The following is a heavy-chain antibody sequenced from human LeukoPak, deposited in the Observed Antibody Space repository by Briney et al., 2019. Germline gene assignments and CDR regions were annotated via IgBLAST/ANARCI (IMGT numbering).Heavy chain of an antibody. CDR3: AKPLFEQGLVRSLDYYYGMDV. V-gene: IGHV3-30*18. CDR2: ISYDGSNK. D-gene: IGHD6-19*01. Sequence: SGGSLRLSCAASGFTFSSYGMHWVRQAPGKGLEWVAVISYDGSNKYYADSVKGRFTISRDKSKNTLYLQMNSLRAEDTAVYYCAKPLFEQGLVRSLDYYYGMDVWGQGTTVTVSS. J-gene: IGHJ6*02. CDR1: GFTFSSYG.